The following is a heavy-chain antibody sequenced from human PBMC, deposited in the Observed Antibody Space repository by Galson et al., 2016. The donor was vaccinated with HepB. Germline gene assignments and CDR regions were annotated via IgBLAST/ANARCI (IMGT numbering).Heavy chain of an antibody. Sequence: SLRLSCAVSGLTFSEYWMTWVRQAPGKGLEWVANINQDGSDKSYVDSTKGRFTISRDNAKNSLYLQMNSLRAEDTAVYYCASIFRYSGSQHPGYWGQGTLVTVSS. V-gene: IGHV3-7*03. D-gene: IGHD6-13*01. CDR2: INQDGSDK. CDR1: GLTFSEYW. J-gene: IGHJ4*02. CDR3: ASIFRYSGSQHPGY.